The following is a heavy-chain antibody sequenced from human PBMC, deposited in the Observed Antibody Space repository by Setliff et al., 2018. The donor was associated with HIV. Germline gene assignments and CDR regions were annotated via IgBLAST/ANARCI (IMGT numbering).Heavy chain of an antibody. CDR2: SYYSGST. V-gene: IGHV4-59*01. Sequence: PSETLSLTCTVSGGSISSYYWSWIRQPPGKGLEWIGYSYYSGSTNYNPSLKSRVTISVDTSKNQFSLKLSSVTAADTAVYYCARAPHYFDTSGYYSYFYFDFWGQGMLVTVSS. D-gene: IGHD3-22*01. CDR1: GGSISSYY. J-gene: IGHJ4*02. CDR3: ARAPHYFDTSGYYSYFYFDF.